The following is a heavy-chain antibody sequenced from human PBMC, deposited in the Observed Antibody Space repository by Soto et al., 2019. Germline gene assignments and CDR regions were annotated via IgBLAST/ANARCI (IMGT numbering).Heavy chain of an antibody. Sequence: EVQLVESGGGLVQPGGSLRLSCAASGFTFSSYWMHWVRQAPGKGLVCYSRINSDGSITSHADSVKGRLTISRDNAKNTLYLQMNSLRAEDTAVYYCARATRDYDYIWESYNIDCWGQGTLVTVSS. CDR2: INSDGSIT. J-gene: IGHJ4*02. D-gene: IGHD3-16*01. CDR1: GFTFSSYW. CDR3: ARATRDYDYIWESYNIDC. V-gene: IGHV3-74*01.